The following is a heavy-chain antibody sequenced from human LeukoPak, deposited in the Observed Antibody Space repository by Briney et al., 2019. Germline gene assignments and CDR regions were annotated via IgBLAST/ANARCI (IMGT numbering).Heavy chain of an antibody. D-gene: IGHD3-10*02. J-gene: IGHJ6*04. Sequence: GGSLRLSCAASGFTFSSYEMNWVRQAPGKGLERVSYISSSGSTIYYADSVKGRFTISRDNAKNSLYLQMNSLGAEDTAVYYCAELGITMIGGVWGKGTTVTISS. CDR1: GFTFSSYE. CDR3: AELGITMIGGV. CDR2: ISSSGSTI. V-gene: IGHV3-48*03.